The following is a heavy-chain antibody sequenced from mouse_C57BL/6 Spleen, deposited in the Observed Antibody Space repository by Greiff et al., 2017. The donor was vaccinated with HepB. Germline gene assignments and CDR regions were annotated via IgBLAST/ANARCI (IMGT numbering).Heavy chain of an antibody. J-gene: IGHJ4*01. Sequence: QVQLQQPGAELVKPGASVKMSCKASGYTFTSYWITWVKQRPGQGLEWIGDIYPGSGSTNYNEKFKSKATLTVDTSSSTAYTQLSSLTSEDSAVYYCARSGDGYYDAMDYWGQGTSVTVSS. D-gene: IGHD2-3*01. CDR2: IYPGSGST. CDR1: GYTFTSYW. CDR3: ARSGDGYYDAMDY. V-gene: IGHV1-55*01.